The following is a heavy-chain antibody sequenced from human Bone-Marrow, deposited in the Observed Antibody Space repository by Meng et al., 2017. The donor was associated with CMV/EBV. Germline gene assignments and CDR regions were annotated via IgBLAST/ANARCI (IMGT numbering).Heavy chain of an antibody. CDR2: ISAYNGNT. V-gene: IGHV1-18*01. D-gene: IGHD6-19*01. J-gene: IGHJ6*02. Sequence: ASVKVSCKASGGTFSSYTISWVRQAPGQGLEWMGWISAYNGNTNYAQKLQGRVTITTDESTSTAYMELSSLRSEDTAVYYCARDQKQWLVTGFYGMDVCGQGTTVTASS. CDR3: ARDQKQWLVTGFYGMDV. CDR1: GGTFSSYT.